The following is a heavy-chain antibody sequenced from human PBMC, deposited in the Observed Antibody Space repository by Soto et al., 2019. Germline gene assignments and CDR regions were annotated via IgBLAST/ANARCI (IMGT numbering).Heavy chain of an antibody. V-gene: IGHV6-1*01. Sequence: SQTLSLTCVISGDSVSSNSAAWNWIRQSPSRGLEWLGSTYYRSKWNSDYAVSVKSRIIINPDTSKNQVSLQLNSVTPEDTAVYYCARVPITMVRGVVVKYDYHGMDVWGQGTRVTVSS. CDR3: ARVPITMVRGVVVKYDYHGMDV. D-gene: IGHD3-10*01. CDR2: TYYRSKWNS. J-gene: IGHJ6*02. CDR1: GDSVSSNSAA.